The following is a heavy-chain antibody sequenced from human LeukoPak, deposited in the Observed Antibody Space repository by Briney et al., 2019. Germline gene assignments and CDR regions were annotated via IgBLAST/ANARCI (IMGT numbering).Heavy chain of an antibody. CDR3: AREGSGSYAGFDY. V-gene: IGHV1-2*06. J-gene: IGHJ4*02. D-gene: IGHD1-26*01. Sequence: AASVKVSCKASEYTFTGYYLHWVRQAPGQGLEWMGRINPSSGGTNYAQKFQGRVTMTRDTSISTVYMELSRLRFDDTAVYYCAREGSGSYAGFDYWGQGTLVTVSS. CDR1: EYTFTGYY. CDR2: INPSSGGT.